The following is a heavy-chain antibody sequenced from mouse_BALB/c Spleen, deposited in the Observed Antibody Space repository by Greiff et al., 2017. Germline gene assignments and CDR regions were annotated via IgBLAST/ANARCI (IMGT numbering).Heavy chain of an antibody. Sequence: DVKLQESGPGLVKPSQSLSLTCTVTGYSITSDYAWNWIRQFPGNKLEWMGYISYSGSTSYNPSLKSRISITRDTSKNQFFLQLNSVTTEDTATYYCARSYGNYGLDYWGQGTTLTVSS. V-gene: IGHV3-2*02. J-gene: IGHJ2*01. D-gene: IGHD2-1*01. CDR1: GYSITSDYA. CDR3: ARSYGNYGLDY. CDR2: ISYSGST.